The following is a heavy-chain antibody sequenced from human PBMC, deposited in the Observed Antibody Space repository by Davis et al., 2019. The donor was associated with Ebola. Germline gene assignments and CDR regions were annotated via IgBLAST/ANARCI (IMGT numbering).Heavy chain of an antibody. Sequence: GGSLRLSCAASGFTFSNAWMSWVRQAPGKGLEWVSSISSSSSYIYYADSVKGRFTISRDNAKNSLYLQMNSLRAEDTAVYYCARELGDIVVVPAAMDVWGQGTTVTVSS. CDR2: ISSSSSYI. CDR3: ARELGDIVVVPAAMDV. CDR1: GFTFSNAW. J-gene: IGHJ6*02. V-gene: IGHV3-21*01. D-gene: IGHD2-2*01.